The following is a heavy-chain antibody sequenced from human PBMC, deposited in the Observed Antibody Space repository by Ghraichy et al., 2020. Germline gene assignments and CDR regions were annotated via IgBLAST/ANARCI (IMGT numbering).Heavy chain of an antibody. V-gene: IGHV4-34*01. CDR2: INHSGST. CDR1: GGSFSGYY. D-gene: IGHD6-13*01. Sequence: SETLSLTCAVYGGSFSGYYWSWIRQPPGKGLEWIGEINHSGSTNYNPSLKSRVTISVDTSKNQFSLKLSSVTAADTAVYYCASGLYSSSWFDYWGQGTLVTVSS. J-gene: IGHJ5*01. CDR3: ASGLYSSSWFDY.